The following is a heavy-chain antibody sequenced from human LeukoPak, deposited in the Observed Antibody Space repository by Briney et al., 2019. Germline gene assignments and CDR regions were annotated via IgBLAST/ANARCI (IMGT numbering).Heavy chain of an antibody. CDR1: GCSISSSNW. Sequence: PSETLSLTCAVSGCSISSSNWWSWVRQPPGKGLEWIGEIYHSGSTNYNPSLKSRVTISVDKSKNQFSLKLSSVTAADTAVYYCARETTVAAYYYYYYMDVWGKGTTVTVSS. CDR2: IYHSGST. D-gene: IGHD4-23*01. V-gene: IGHV4-4*02. CDR3: ARETTVAAYYYYYYMDV. J-gene: IGHJ6*03.